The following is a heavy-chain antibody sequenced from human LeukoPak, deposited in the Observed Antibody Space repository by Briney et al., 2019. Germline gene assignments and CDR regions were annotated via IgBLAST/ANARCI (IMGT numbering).Heavy chain of an antibody. CDR3: ARDRGSHYYDAWDY. Sequence: GGSLRLSCAASGFTFSSYWMSWVRQAPGKGLEWAANIKRDGSEKYYVDSVKGRFTISRDNAKNSLYLQMNSLRAEDTAAYYCARDRGSHYYDAWDYWGQGTLVTVSS. J-gene: IGHJ4*02. D-gene: IGHD3-22*01. CDR1: GFTFSSYW. V-gene: IGHV3-7*01. CDR2: IKRDGSEK.